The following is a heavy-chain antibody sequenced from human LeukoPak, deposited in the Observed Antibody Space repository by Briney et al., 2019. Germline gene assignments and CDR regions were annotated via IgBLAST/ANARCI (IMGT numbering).Heavy chain of an antibody. CDR1: GGSFSGYY. CDR3: ARVRYIASFDY. CDR2: INHSGST. J-gene: IGHJ4*02. D-gene: IGHD6-13*01. Sequence: SETLSLPCAVYGGSFSGYYWSWIRQPPGKGLEWIGEINHSGSTNYNPSLKSRVTISVDTSKNQFSLKLSSVTAADTAVYYCARVRYIASFDYWGQGTLVTVSS. V-gene: IGHV4-34*01.